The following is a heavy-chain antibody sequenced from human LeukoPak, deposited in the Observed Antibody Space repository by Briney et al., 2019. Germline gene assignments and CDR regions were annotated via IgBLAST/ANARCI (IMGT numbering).Heavy chain of an antibody. J-gene: IGHJ4*02. CDR2: IDYSGSG. Sequence: SETLSLTCTVSGGSISGNYWSWIRQPPGVGLEWIGYIDYSGSGSYNPSLTSRVTISIHTSKNQFSLKLSSVTAADTAVYYCARGHSSSWYYLDYWGQGTLVTVSS. D-gene: IGHD6-13*01. CDR1: GGSISGNY. V-gene: IGHV4-59*01. CDR3: ARGHSSSWYYLDY.